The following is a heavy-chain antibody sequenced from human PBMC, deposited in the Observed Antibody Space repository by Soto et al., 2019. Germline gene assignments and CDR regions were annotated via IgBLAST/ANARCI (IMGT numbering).Heavy chain of an antibody. D-gene: IGHD3-10*02. CDR2: IYHSGST. J-gene: IGHJ6*02. V-gene: IGHV4-4*02. CDR3: ASVRGGYYYAMDV. Sequence: QVQLQESGPGLVKPSGTLSLTCAVSGGSISSSNWWSWVRQPPGKGLEWIGEIYHSGSTNYNPSLQGRVAISVAKSQSQFSLKLSSVTAADTAVYYCASVRGGYYYAMDVWGQGTTVTVSS. CDR1: GGSISSSNW.